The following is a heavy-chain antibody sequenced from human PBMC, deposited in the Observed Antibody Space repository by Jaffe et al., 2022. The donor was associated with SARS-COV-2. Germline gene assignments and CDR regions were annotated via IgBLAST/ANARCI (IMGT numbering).Heavy chain of an antibody. J-gene: IGHJ6*02. CDR1: GYTFTGYY. D-gene: IGHD2-2*01. Sequence: QVQLVQSGAEVKKPGASVKVSCKASGYTFTGYYMHWVRQAPGQGLEWMGWINPNSGGTNYAQKFQGRVTMTRDTSISTAYMELSRLRSDDTAVYYCASAGVVVPAAHLPPYYYYGMDVWGQGTTVTVSS. CDR3: ASAGVVVPAAHLPPYYYYGMDV. CDR2: INPNSGGT. V-gene: IGHV1-2*02.